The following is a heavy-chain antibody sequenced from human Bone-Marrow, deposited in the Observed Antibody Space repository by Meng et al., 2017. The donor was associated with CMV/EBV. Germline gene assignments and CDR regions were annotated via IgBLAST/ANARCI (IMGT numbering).Heavy chain of an antibody. J-gene: IGHJ3*02. Sequence: ASVKVSCKASGYTFTGYYMHWVRQAPGQGLEWMGWINPNSGGTNYAQKFQGRVTMTRDTSISTAYMELSRLRSDGTAVYYCARESGYCSSTSCYRAFDIWGQGTMVTVSS. V-gene: IGHV1-2*02. CDR3: ARESGYCSSTSCYRAFDI. CDR1: GYTFTGYY. D-gene: IGHD2-2*02. CDR2: INPNSGGT.